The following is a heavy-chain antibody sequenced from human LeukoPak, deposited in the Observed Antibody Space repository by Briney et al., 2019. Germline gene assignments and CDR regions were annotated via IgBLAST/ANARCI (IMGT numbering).Heavy chain of an antibody. CDR3: WRGGIDIVSVPVSNWFDP. V-gene: IGHV1-18*01. Sequence: ASVKVSCKASGYAFINYGITWVRQAPGQGLEWMGWSSPYNGKTNYAQKLQGRVTMTTDTSTNTAFMELRSLRTDDTAVYYCWRGGIDIVSVPVSNWFDPWGQGTLVTVSS. J-gene: IGHJ5*02. D-gene: IGHD2-2*01. CDR2: SSPYNGKT. CDR1: GYAFINYG.